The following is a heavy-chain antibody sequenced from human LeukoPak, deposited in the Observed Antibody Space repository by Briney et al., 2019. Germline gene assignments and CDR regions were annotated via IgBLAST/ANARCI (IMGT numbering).Heavy chain of an antibody. D-gene: IGHD5-18*01. J-gene: IGHJ4*02. CDR2: IYYSGST. Sequence: SETLSLTCTVSGGSISSSSYYWGWIRQPPGKGLEWIGSIYYSGSTYYNPSLKSRVTISVDTSKNQFSLKLSSVTAADTAVYYCARHASAPIYSYGYNDYWGQGTLVTVSS. V-gene: IGHV4-39*01. CDR1: GGSISSSSYY. CDR3: ARHASAPIYSYGYNDY.